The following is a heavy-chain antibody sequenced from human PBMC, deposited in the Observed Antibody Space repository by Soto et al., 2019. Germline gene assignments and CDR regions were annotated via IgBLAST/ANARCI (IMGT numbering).Heavy chain of an antibody. CDR1: GGSISDNW. CDR3: ARHIAVSGTRGFDY. V-gene: IGHV4-4*02. Sequence: QVQLQESGPGLMQPSGTLSLTCAVSGGSISDNWWSWVRQPPGKGLEWIGEIYHTGNRHYNPSLEGRVTISVDKSKHHFSLNLNSVTAAYTAVYYCARHIAVSGTRGFDYWGQGILVTVSS. J-gene: IGHJ4*02. CDR2: IYHTGNR. D-gene: IGHD6-19*01.